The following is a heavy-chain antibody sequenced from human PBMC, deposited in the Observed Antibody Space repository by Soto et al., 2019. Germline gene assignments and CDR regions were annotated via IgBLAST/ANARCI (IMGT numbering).Heavy chain of an antibody. J-gene: IGHJ6*02. CDR3: ARVCGGACHYGMDV. Sequence: QVQLQESGPGLVKPSQTLSLTCTVSGGSISSGGYYWSWIRQHPGKGLEWIGYIYYSGSTYYNPSLKSRVTISVHTSKTQFSLKLSSVPAADTAVYYCARVCGGACHYGMDVWGQGTTVTVSS. D-gene: IGHD2-21*02. CDR1: GGSISSGGYY. V-gene: IGHV4-31*03. CDR2: IYYSGST.